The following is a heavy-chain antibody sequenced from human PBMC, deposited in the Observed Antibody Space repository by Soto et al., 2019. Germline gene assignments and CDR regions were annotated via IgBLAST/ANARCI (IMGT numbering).Heavy chain of an antibody. CDR3: ARGNSPVDVH. CDR1: GFTFSRHE. V-gene: IGHV3-48*03. Sequence: GGSLRLSCAASGFTFSRHEMNWVRQAPGKGLEWVSYITTSGTTMYYADSVKGRFTTSRDNAKNSLFLQMNSLRAEDTAVYYCARGNSPVDVHWGQGTLVTVSS. CDR2: ITTSGTTM. J-gene: IGHJ4*02. D-gene: IGHD2-21*01.